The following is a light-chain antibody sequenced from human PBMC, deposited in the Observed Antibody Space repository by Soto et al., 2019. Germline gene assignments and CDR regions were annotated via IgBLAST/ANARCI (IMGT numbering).Light chain of an antibody. CDR2: KAS. Sequence: DIQMTQSPSTLSASVGDRVTITCRASQSISSWLAWYQHKPGKAPKLLIYKASSLESGVPSRVSGSGSGTEFTLTISSLQPDDFATYYCQQYNSYPLTFCGGTKVETK. J-gene: IGKJ4*01. CDR3: QQYNSYPLT. V-gene: IGKV1-5*03. CDR1: QSISSW.